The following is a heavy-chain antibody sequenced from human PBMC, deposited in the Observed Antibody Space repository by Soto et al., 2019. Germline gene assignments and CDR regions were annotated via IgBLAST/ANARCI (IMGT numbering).Heavy chain of an antibody. D-gene: IGHD1-26*01. J-gene: IGHJ5*02. CDR3: ARRSVGPRGPWFDP. V-gene: IGHV1-69*06. Sequence: QVQLVQSGAEVKKPGSSVKVSCKASGGTFSSYAIRWVRQAPGQGLEWMGGIIPIFGTANYAQKFQGRVTITAAKSTSTAYMELSSLRSEDTAVYYCARRSVGPRGPWFDPWGQGTLVTVSS. CDR2: IIPIFGTA. CDR1: GGTFSSYA.